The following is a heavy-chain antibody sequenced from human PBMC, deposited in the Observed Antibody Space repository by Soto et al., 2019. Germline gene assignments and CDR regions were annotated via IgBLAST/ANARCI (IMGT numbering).Heavy chain of an antibody. D-gene: IGHD3-16*01. J-gene: IGHJ6*02. Sequence: QVQLVESGGGVVQPGRSLRLSCAASGFTFSSYGMHWVRQAPGKGLEWVAVISYDGSNKYYADSVKGRFTISRDNSKNTLYLQMNSLRAEDTAVYYCAGGLYYYGMDVWGQGTTVTVSS. CDR2: ISYDGSNK. CDR1: GFTFSSYG. CDR3: AGGLYYYGMDV. V-gene: IGHV3-30*03.